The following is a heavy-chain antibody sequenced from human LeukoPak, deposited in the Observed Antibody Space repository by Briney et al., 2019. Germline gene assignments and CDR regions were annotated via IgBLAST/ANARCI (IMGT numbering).Heavy chain of an antibody. CDR1: GGSISSSSYY. V-gene: IGHV4-39*07. CDR3: ARSPGSGSYMFDY. J-gene: IGHJ4*02. Sequence: PSETLSLTCTVSGGSISSSSYYWGWIRQPPGKGLEWIGSIYHSGSTYYNPSLKSRVTISVDTSKNQFSLKLSSVTAADTAVYYCARSPGSGSYMFDYWGQGTLVTVSS. D-gene: IGHD3-10*01. CDR2: IYHSGST.